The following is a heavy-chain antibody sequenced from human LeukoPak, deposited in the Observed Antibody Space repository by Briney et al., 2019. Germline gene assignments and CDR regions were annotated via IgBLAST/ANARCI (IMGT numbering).Heavy chain of an antibody. V-gene: IGHV3-74*01. CDR1: GFTFSKYW. Sequence: RSLRLSCAASGFTFSKYWMLWVRQAPGKGLESVSRINTDGTVTTYADSVKGRFTVSRDNADNTMFLQMNSVRDEDTAVYYCATKQWLAPPPDSWGQGTPVTVSS. CDR3: ATKQWLAPPPDS. D-gene: IGHD6-19*01. CDR2: INTDGTVT. J-gene: IGHJ4*02.